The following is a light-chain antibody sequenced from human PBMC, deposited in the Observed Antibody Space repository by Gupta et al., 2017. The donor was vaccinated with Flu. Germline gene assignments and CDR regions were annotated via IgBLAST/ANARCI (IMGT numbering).Light chain of an antibody. CDR1: QSLVYSDGNTY. CDR3: LQGTHWS. J-gene: IGKJ2*03. CDR2: KVT. Sequence: VGMTQSPLSLPVTLGQPAYTSSRPSQSLVYSDGNTYVNWFQQRPGQSPRLIIYKVTNWDAGVPDRFSGGGSGTDFTLKISRVEDEDVGFYYCLQGTHWSFGQGTKLEIK. V-gene: IGKV2D-30*01.